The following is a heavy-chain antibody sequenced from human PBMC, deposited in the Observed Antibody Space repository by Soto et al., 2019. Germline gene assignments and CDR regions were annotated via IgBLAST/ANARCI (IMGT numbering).Heavy chain of an antibody. CDR1: GGTFSSYA. D-gene: IGHD6-19*01. CDR2: ISAYNGNT. Sequence: ASVKVSCKASGGTFSSYAISWVRQAPGQGLEWMGWISAYNGNTNYAQKLQGRVTMTTDTSTSTAYMELRSLRSDDTAVYYCARYPSIAVAGTGLGMDVWGQGTTVTVSS. CDR3: ARYPSIAVAGTGLGMDV. V-gene: IGHV1-18*01. J-gene: IGHJ6*02.